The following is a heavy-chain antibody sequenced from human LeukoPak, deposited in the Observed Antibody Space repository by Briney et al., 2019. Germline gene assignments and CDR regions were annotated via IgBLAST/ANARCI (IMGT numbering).Heavy chain of an antibody. V-gene: IGHV3-23*01. CDR3: ADLRFLEWLSRGGGMDV. J-gene: IGHJ6*02. Sequence: PGGSLRLSCAVSGFSVSTYALSWVRQAPGKGLEWVSSMSGSGAKTNYADSVKGRFTISRDNSKNTLYLHMNSLRAEDTARYYCADLRFLEWLSRGGGMDVWGQGTTVTVSS. CDR2: MSGSGAKT. CDR1: GFSVSTYA. D-gene: IGHD3-3*01.